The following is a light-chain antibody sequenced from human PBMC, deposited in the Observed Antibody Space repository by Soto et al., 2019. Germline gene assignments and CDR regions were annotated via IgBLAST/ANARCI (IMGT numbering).Light chain of an antibody. CDR2: DVS. V-gene: IGLV2-11*01. Sequence: QSALTQPRSVSGSPGQSVTIYCTGTSSDVGGYNYVSWYQQHPGKAPKLMIYDVSKRPSGVPDRFSGSKSGNTASLTISGLQAEDEADYYCCSYAGSYYVFGIGTKLTVL. CDR1: SSDVGGYNY. CDR3: CSYAGSYYV. J-gene: IGLJ1*01.